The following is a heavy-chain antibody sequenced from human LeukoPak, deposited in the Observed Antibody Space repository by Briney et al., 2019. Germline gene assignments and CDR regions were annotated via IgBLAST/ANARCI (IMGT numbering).Heavy chain of an antibody. J-gene: IGHJ6*03. Sequence: PGGSLRLSCAASGVIFSSYSMNWVRQAPGKGLEWVSSISSSSTYIYYADSVKGRFTISRDNAKNSLFLQMNSLRAEDTAVYYCARVLRYCSGGNCYSGGLGYMDVWGKGTTVTISS. CDR1: GVIFSSYS. CDR3: ARVLRYCSGGNCYSGGLGYMDV. D-gene: IGHD2-15*01. V-gene: IGHV3-21*04. CDR2: ISSSSTYI.